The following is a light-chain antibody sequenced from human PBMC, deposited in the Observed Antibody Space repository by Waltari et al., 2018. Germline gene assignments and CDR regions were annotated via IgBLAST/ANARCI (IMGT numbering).Light chain of an antibody. Sequence: QSPLTQDASAHGPVGQKAPLPRNGTRNNVGSEAVAWYQQISHGAPKNVMFGNSLPSGSPDRFSGSKSGTTASLTISGLQPEDEADYYCSTWDYSLSAVVFGGGTKLTVL. CDR2: GNS. J-gene: IGLJ2*01. CDR3: STWDYSLSAVV. CDR1: RNNVGSEA. V-gene: IGLV1-44*01.